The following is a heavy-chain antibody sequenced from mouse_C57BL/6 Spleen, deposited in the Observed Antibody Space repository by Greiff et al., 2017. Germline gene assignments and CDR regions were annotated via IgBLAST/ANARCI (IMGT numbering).Heavy chain of an antibody. CDR3: ARNSSGHYFAY. V-gene: IGHV1-82*01. Sequence: VQLQQSGPELVKPGASVKISCKASGYAFSSSWMNWVKQRPGKGLEWIGRIYPGDGDTNYNGKFKGKATLTADKSSSTAYMQLSSLTSEDSAVYFCARNSSGHYFAYWGQGTTLTVSS. D-gene: IGHD3-2*02. J-gene: IGHJ2*01. CDR1: GYAFSSSW. CDR2: IYPGDGDT.